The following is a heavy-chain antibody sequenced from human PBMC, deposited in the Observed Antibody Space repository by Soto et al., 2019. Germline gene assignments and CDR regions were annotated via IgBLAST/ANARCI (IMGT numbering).Heavy chain of an antibody. V-gene: IGHV3-74*01. CDR1: GFTFSSYW. Sequence: GGSLRLSCAASGFTFSSYWMHWVRQAPGKGLVWVSRINSDGSSTSYADSVKGRFTISRDNAKNTLYLQRNSLRAEDKAVYYWARRYPVTPGAFDIWGQGTMVTGSS. J-gene: IGHJ3*02. CDR3: ARRYPVTPGAFDI. D-gene: IGHD2-2*02. CDR2: INSDGSST.